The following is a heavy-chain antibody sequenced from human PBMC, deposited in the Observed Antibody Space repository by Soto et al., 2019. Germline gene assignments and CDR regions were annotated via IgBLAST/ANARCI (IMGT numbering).Heavy chain of an antibody. V-gene: IGHV1-8*01. D-gene: IGHD2-2*01. Sequence: ASVKVSCKASGYTFTSYDINWVRQATGQGLEWMGWMNPNSGNTGYAQKFQGRVTMTRDTSTSTVYMELSSLRSEDTAVYYCARIVGLVVPAATGHDAFDIWGQGTMVTVSS. CDR2: MNPNSGNT. CDR3: ARIVGLVVPAATGHDAFDI. J-gene: IGHJ3*02. CDR1: GYTFTSYD.